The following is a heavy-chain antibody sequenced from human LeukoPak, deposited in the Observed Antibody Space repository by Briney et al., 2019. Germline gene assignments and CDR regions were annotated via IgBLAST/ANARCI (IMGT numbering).Heavy chain of an antibody. CDR1: GFTFSTSW. V-gene: IGHV3-74*01. CDR2: INSDGTTT. J-gene: IGHJ4*02. Sequence: GGSLRLSCAASGFTFSTSWMHWVRQAPGKGLVWVSRINSDGTTTTYADSVKGRFTISRDNAKNTLYLQMNSLRAEDTAVYYCVRVLGANDYWGQGTLVTVSS. CDR3: VRVLGANDY. D-gene: IGHD1-26*01.